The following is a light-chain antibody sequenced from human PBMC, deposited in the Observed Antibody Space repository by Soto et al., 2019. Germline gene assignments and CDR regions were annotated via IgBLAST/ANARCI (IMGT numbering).Light chain of an antibody. V-gene: IGKV3-15*01. CDR2: GAS. CDR3: QQYSKWPPIT. CDR1: QSINSN. J-gene: IGKJ5*01. Sequence: EIVMTQSPSTLSVSPGERATLSCRASQSINSNLAWYQQKPGQAPRLLIYGASSRATGIPARFSGSGSGTEFTLTISSLQSEDFAVYYCQQYSKWPPITFGQGTRLEIK.